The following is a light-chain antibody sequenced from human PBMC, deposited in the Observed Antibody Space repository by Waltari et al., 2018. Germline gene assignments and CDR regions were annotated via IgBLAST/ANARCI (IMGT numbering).Light chain of an antibody. Sequence: DIVMTQSPDSLAVPLGERATINCKSSQSVFYSRNNKNYLAWYQQKPGQPPKLLIYWASSRESGVPDRFSGSGSGTDFTLTISSLQAEDVALYFCQQYYGSPFTFGGGTKVEIK. CDR3: QQYYGSPFT. CDR1: QSVFYSRNNKNY. V-gene: IGKV4-1*01. J-gene: IGKJ4*01. CDR2: WAS.